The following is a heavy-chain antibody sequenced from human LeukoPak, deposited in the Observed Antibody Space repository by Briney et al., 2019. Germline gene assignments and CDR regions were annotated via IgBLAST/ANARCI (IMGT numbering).Heavy chain of an antibody. D-gene: IGHD1-26*01. CDR1: GGSISSYY. CDR2: IYYSGST. J-gene: IGHJ4*02. Sequence: SKTLSLTCTVSGGSISSYYWSWIRQPPGKGLEWIGYIYYSGSTNYNPSLKSRVTISVDTSKNQFSLKLSSVTAADTAVYYCAASGGSYSFDYWGQGTLVTVSS. V-gene: IGHV4-59*01. CDR3: AASGGSYSFDY.